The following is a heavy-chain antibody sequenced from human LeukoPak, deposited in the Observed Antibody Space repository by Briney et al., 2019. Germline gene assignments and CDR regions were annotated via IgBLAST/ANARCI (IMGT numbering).Heavy chain of an antibody. CDR2: IFYSGST. CDR1: AGSINSSTYY. V-gene: IGHV4-39*07. D-gene: IGHD2-2*03. Sequence: SETLSLTCTVSAGSINSSTYYWGWIRQPPGKGPEWIGSIFYSGSTHYNPSLKSRGTMSVDTSKNQFSLNLSSVTAADTAVYYCASGYCIGTSCYEVDYWGQGTLVTVSS. CDR3: ASGYCIGTSCYEVDY. J-gene: IGHJ4*02.